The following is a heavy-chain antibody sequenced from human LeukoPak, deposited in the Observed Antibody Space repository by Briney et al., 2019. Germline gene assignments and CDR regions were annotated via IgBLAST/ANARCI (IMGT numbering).Heavy chain of an antibody. D-gene: IGHD5-18*01. J-gene: IGHJ4*02. V-gene: IGHV1-2*02. Sequence: ASVKVSCKASGYTFTGYYIHWVRQAPGQGLEWMGWINPHSGGTNYAQKFQGRVSLTRDTSITTAYMELTRLTSDDTAVYYCAREDVGQRAMETWGQGTLVTVSS. CDR1: GYTFTGYY. CDR2: INPHSGGT. CDR3: AREDVGQRAMET.